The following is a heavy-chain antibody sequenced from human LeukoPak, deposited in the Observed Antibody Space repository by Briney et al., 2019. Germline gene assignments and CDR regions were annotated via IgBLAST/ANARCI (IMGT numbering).Heavy chain of an antibody. CDR2: INPNSGGT. D-gene: IGHD3-10*01. J-gene: IGHJ5*02. CDR1: GYTFTGYY. CDR3: ARGGYYGSGNDFRFDP. V-gene: IGHV1-2*02. Sequence: ASVKVSCKASGYTFTGYYMHWVRQAPGQGLEWMGWINPNSGGTNYAQKFQGRVTMSVDTSKGQFSLKLRSVTAADTAVYYCARGGYYGSGNDFRFDPWGQGTLVTVSS.